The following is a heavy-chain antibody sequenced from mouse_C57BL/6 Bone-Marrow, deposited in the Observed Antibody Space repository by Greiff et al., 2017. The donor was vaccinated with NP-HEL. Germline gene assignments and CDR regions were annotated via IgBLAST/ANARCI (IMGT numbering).Heavy chain of an antibody. CDR2: IWTGGGT. D-gene: IGHD2-4*01. V-gene: IGHV2-9-1*01. J-gene: IGHJ3*01. Sequence: VQLQQSGPGLVAPSQSLSITCTVSGFSLTSYAISWVRQPPGKGLEWIGVIWTGGGTNYNSAPKSRLSISKDNSKSQVFLKMNSLQTDDTARYYWARKDYDGRFAYWGQGTLVTVSA. CDR1: GFSLTSYA. CDR3: ARKDYDGRFAY.